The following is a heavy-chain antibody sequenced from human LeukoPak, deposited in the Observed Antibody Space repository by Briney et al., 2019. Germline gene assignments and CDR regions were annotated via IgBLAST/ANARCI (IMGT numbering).Heavy chain of an antibody. CDR2: IYYSGIT. Sequence: SETLSLTCTVSGGSISSNGYYWGWIRQSTGEGLEWVGNIYYSGITYYNASLKSRVTISVDTSKNQFSLKLSSVTAADTAVYYCARGLRGGRYLDFDYWGQGTLVSVSS. D-gene: IGHD1-26*01. CDR1: GGSISSNGYY. J-gene: IGHJ4*02. CDR3: ARGLRGGRYLDFDY. V-gene: IGHV4-39*07.